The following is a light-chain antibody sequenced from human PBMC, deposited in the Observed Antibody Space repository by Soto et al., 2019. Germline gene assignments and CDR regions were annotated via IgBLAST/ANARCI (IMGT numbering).Light chain of an antibody. CDR1: SSDVGGYNY. Sequence: QSALTQPASVSGSPGQSIAISCTGTSSDVGGYNYVSWYQQHPGKAPKLMIYDVSNRPSGVSNRFSGSKSGNTASLTISGLQAEDEAEYYCNSKTSSSTLYVCGTGTKLTVL. CDR2: DVS. V-gene: IGLV2-14*01. J-gene: IGLJ1*01. CDR3: NSKTSSSTLYV.